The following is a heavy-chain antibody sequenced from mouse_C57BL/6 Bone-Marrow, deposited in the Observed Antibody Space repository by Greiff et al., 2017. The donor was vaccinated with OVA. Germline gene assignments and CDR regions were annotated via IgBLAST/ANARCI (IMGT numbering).Heavy chain of an antibody. CDR3: ARSRFYEYDGDWYFDV. V-gene: IGHV1-72*01. CDR1: GYTFTSYW. J-gene: IGHJ1*03. Sequence: QVQLQQPGAELVKPGASVKLSCKASGYTFTSYWMHWVKQRPGRGLEWIGRIDPNSGGTKYNEKFKSKATLTVDKPSSTAYMQLSSLTSEDSAVYDCARSRFYEYDGDWYFDVWGTGTTVTVSS. CDR2: IDPNSGGT. D-gene: IGHD2-4*01.